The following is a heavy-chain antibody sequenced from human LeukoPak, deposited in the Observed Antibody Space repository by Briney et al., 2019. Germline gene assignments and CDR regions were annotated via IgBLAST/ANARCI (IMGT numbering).Heavy chain of an antibody. V-gene: IGHV4-39*07. CDR3: ARDRRLYSSGWFDY. J-gene: IGHJ5*01. CDR1: GGSISSSSYY. Sequence: SETLSLTCTVSGGSISSSSYYWGWIRQPPGKGLEWIGRIYTSGSTYYNPSLKSRVTISVDRSKNQFSLKLSSVTAADTAVYYCARDRRLYSSGWFDYWGQGTLVTVSS. D-gene: IGHD6-19*01. CDR2: IYTSGST.